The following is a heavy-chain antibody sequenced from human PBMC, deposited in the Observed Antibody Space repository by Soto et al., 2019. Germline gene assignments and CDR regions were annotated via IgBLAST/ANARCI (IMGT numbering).Heavy chain of an antibody. D-gene: IGHD3-16*01. CDR1: VGSVSGYF. CDR3: ARGYDSLLH. CDR2: VYTGGGT. Sequence: ETLSLTCTVSVGSVSGYFWNWLRQPAGKGLEWIGRVYTGGGTSYNPSLQSRVSMSTDTSKSQFSLKVNSVTAADTAVYFCARGYDSLLHWGQGTLVTVSS. J-gene: IGHJ4*02. V-gene: IGHV4-4*07.